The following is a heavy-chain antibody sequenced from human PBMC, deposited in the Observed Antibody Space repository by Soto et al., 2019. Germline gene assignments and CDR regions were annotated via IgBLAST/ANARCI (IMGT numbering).Heavy chain of an antibody. CDR1: GYSFTSYW. CDR3: TTDPWDGHEAPYYYYGMDV. D-gene: IGHD1-26*01. J-gene: IGHJ6*02. V-gene: IGHV5-10-1*01. Sequence: GESLKISCKGSGYSFTSYWISWVRQMPGKGLEWMGRIDPSDSYTNYSPSFQGHVTISADKSISTAYLQWSSLKTEDTAVYYCTTDPWDGHEAPYYYYGMDVWGQGTTVTVSS. CDR2: IDPSDSYT.